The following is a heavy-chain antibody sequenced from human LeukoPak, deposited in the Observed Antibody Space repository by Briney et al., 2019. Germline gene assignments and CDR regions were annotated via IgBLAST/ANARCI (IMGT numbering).Heavy chain of an antibody. CDR3: ARLPRWLQSRGGYFDY. CDR1: GGSISSYY. V-gene: IGHV4-59*08. D-gene: IGHD5-24*01. CDR2: IYYSGST. J-gene: IGHJ4*02. Sequence: PSETLSLTCTVSGGSISSYYWSWIRQPPGKGLEWIGYIYYSGSTNYNPSLKSRVTISVDTSKNQFSLKLSSVTAADTAVYYCARLPRWLQSRGGYFDYWGQGTLVTVSS.